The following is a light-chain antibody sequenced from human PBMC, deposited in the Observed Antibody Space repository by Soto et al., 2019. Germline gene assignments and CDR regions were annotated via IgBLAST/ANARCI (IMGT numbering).Light chain of an antibody. CDR1: QSVSSK. Sequence: EIVMTQSPATLSVSPGEGATLSCRTSQSVSSKLAWYQQKPGQAPRLLVYDVSIRATGIPASFSGSGSGAEFTLTISSLQSEDFAVYYCQQYNEWPLTFGQGTRLEAK. CDR2: DVS. J-gene: IGKJ5*01. V-gene: IGKV3-15*01. CDR3: QQYNEWPLT.